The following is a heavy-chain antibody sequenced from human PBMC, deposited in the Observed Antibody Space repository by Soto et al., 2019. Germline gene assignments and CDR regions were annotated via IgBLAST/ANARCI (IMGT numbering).Heavy chain of an antibody. CDR2: LYYSGST. Sequence: QVQLQESGPGLVKPSQTLSLTCTVSGGSISSGGYYWSWIRQNPGKGLEWMGYLYYSGSTYYNPYLKSRVTISVDSSKNQFSLKVNSVTAADTAVYYCARTRGYYMDVWGKGTTVTVSS. J-gene: IGHJ6*03. D-gene: IGHD4-17*01. V-gene: IGHV4-31*03. CDR3: ARTRGYYMDV. CDR1: GGSISSGGYY.